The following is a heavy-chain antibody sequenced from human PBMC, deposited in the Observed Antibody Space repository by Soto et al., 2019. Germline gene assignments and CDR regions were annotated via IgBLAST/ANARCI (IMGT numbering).Heavy chain of an antibody. Sequence: ETLSLTCTVSGYSFSSYWIGWVRQMPGKGLEWMGVIYPGDSDTRYSPSFQGQVTISIDKSINTAYLQWSSLKASDTAIYYCARRSTSGSYYNSDYWGQGTLVTVSS. V-gene: IGHV5-51*01. D-gene: IGHD3-10*01. CDR2: IYPGDSDT. CDR3: ARRSTSGSYYNSDY. CDR1: GYSFSSYW. J-gene: IGHJ4*02.